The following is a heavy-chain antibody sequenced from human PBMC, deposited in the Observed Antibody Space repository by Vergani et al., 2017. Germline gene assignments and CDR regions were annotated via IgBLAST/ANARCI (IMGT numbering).Heavy chain of an antibody. CDR2: LWYDGSNK. CDR3: ASASYDSSGYYYANYWYFDL. Sequence: QVQLVESGGGVVQPGRSLRLSCAASGFTFSNYGLHWVRPAPRKGLDWVAVLWYDGSNKYYADSGKGRFTISRDNSKNTLYLQMNSLRAEDTAVYYCASASYDSSGYYYANYWYFDLWGRGTLVTVSS. J-gene: IGHJ2*01. CDR1: GFTFSNYG. V-gene: IGHV3-33*01. D-gene: IGHD3-22*01.